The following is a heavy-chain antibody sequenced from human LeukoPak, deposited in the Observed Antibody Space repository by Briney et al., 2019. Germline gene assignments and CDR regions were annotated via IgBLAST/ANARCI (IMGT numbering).Heavy chain of an antibody. CDR1: GFTFSSYA. V-gene: IGHV3-23*01. CDR2: ISGSGGST. J-gene: IGHJ4*02. CDR3: AKGSPYSGSYFGFDY. D-gene: IGHD1-26*01. Sequence: GGSLRLSCAASGFTFSSYAVSWVRQAPGKGLEWVSAISGSGGSTYYADSVKGRFTISRDNSKNTLYLQMNSLRVEDTAVYYCAKGSPYSGSYFGFDYWGQGTLVTVSS.